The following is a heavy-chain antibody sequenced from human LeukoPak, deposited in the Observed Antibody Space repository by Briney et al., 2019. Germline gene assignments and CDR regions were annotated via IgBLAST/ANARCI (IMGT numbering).Heavy chain of an antibody. D-gene: IGHD2-15*01. CDR3: ARVPNLYCSGGSCRRGAFDI. Sequence: AGGSLRLSCAASGFTFSSYEMNWVRQAPGKRLEWVSYISSSGSTIYYADSVKGRFTISRDNAKNSLYLQMNSLRAEDTAVYYCARVPNLYCSGGSCRRGAFDIWGQGTMVTVSS. CDR2: ISSSGSTI. J-gene: IGHJ3*02. V-gene: IGHV3-48*03. CDR1: GFTFSSYE.